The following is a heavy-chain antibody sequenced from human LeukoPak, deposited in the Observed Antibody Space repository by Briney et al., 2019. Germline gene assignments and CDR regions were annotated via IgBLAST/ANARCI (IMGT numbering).Heavy chain of an antibody. Sequence: PGGSLRLSCAASGFTFSSYWMHWVRQAPGKGLVWVSRINSDGSGTSYADSVKGRFTISRDNAKNTLYLQMNSLRAEDTAVYYCVGPVHPLGIDVWGQGTTVTVSS. CDR2: INSDGSGT. CDR3: VGPVHPLGIDV. CDR1: GFTFSSYW. V-gene: IGHV3-74*01. J-gene: IGHJ6*02. D-gene: IGHD1-1*01.